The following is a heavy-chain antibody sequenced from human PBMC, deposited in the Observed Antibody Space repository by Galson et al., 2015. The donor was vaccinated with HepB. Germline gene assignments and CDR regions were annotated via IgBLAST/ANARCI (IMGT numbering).Heavy chain of an antibody. V-gene: IGHV3-30-3*01. J-gene: IGHJ5*02. Sequence: SLRLSCAASGFTFSSYAMHWVRQAPGKGLEWVAVISYDGSNKYYADSVKGRFTISRDNSKNTLYLQMNSLRAEDTAVYYCARDEGRGGYSYGTNWFDPWGQGTLVTVSS. CDR1: GFTFSSYA. CDR2: ISYDGSNK. CDR3: ARDEGRGGYSYGTNWFDP. D-gene: IGHD5-18*01.